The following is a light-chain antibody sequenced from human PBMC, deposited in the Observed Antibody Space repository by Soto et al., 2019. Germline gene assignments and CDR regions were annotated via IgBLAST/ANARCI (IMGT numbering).Light chain of an antibody. CDR1: QSISIY. J-gene: IGKJ2*01. CDR3: QQSYSSPYT. Sequence: DIQMTQSPPSLSASVGDRVTITCRASQSISIYVNWYQVKPGKAPKLLIHAASSVHSGVPSRFSGSGSGTDFTFSISSLQPEDFAIYYCQQSYSSPYTFGQGTKLEIK. V-gene: IGKV1-39*01. CDR2: AAS.